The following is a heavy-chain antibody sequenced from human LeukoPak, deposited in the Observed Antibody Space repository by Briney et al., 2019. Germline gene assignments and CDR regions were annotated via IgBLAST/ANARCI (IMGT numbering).Heavy chain of an antibody. J-gene: IGHJ2*01. CDR3: ARGGWSLDF. V-gene: IGHV4-61*08. CDR1: GGSISSGDYY. Sequence: PSETLSLTCTVSGGSISSGDYYWSWIRQPPGKGLERIGYIYYSGSINYNPSLKSRVAMSVDTSKNQFSLKLSSVTAADTAVYFCARGGWSLDFWGRGTLVTVSS. CDR2: IYYSGSI.